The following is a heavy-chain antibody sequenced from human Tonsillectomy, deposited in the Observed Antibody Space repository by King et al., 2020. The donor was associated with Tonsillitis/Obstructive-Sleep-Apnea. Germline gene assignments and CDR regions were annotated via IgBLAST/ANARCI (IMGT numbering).Heavy chain of an antibody. Sequence: LVQSGGGLVQPGGSLRLSCAASGFTFSSYAMSWVRQAPGKGLGWVSAISGSGGSTYYADSVKGRFTISRDNSKNTLYLQMNSLRAEDTAVYYCAKLGRYCSSTSCYYYFDYWGQGTLVTVSS. CDR3: AKLGRYCSSTSCYYYFDY. J-gene: IGHJ4*02. V-gene: IGHV3-23*04. CDR2: ISGSGGST. CDR1: GFTFSSYA. D-gene: IGHD2-2*01.